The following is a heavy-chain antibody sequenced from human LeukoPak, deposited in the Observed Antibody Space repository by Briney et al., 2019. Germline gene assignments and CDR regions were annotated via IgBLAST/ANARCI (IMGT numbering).Heavy chain of an antibody. V-gene: IGHV3-23*01. D-gene: IGHD1-1*01. Sequence: PGGSLRLSCAASGFTFSSYAMSWVRQAPGKGLEWVSAISGSGGSTYYADPVKGRFTISRDNSKNTLYLQMNSLRAADTAVYYCAKEKYFWNECPDYWGQGTLVTVSS. J-gene: IGHJ4*02. CDR3: AKEKYFWNECPDY. CDR1: GFTFSSYA. CDR2: ISGSGGST.